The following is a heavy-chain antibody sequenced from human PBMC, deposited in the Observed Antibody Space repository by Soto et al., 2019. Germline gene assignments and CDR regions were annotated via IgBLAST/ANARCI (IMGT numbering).Heavy chain of an antibody. CDR2: SNPGNENT. CDR3: AREGYYYGSSVYHSALLDS. Sequence: SVKISCTAPVYAVTKYNIHWVRQAPGQMLEWMGGSNPGNENTRSLEKFQDRVTIPSDTSASTAYMALNNMRAEDTDVYFCAREGYYYGSSVYHSALLDSWGQGTLVTVSS. CDR1: VYAVTKYN. V-gene: IGHV1-3*01. D-gene: IGHD3-10*01. J-gene: IGHJ4*02.